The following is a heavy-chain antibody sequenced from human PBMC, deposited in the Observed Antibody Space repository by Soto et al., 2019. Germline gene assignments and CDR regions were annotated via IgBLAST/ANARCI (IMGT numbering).Heavy chain of an antibody. J-gene: IGHJ4*02. V-gene: IGHV3-9*01. CDR2: ISWNSGSI. CDR1: GFTFDDYA. D-gene: IGHD3-10*01. Sequence: EVQLVESGGGLVQPGRSLRLYCAASGFTFDDYAMHWVRQAPGKGLEWVSGISWNSGSIGYADSVKGRFTISRDNAKNSLYLQMNRLRAEDTALYYCAKDQFGESYHGVVDYWGQGTLVTVSS. CDR3: AKDQFGESYHGVVDY.